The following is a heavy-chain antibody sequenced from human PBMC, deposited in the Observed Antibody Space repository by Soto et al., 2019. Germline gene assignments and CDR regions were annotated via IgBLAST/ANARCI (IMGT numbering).Heavy chain of an antibody. CDR3: ARDRRDIVVVPAAGAPYYYYGMDV. J-gene: IGHJ6*02. Sequence: QVQLVESGGGVVQPGRSLRLSCAASGFTFSSYAMHWVRQAPGKGLEWVAVISYDGSNKYYADSVKGRFTISRDNSKNTLYLQMNSLRAEDTAVYYCARDRRDIVVVPAAGAPYYYYGMDVWGQGTTVTVSS. D-gene: IGHD2-2*01. V-gene: IGHV3-30-3*01. CDR1: GFTFSSYA. CDR2: ISYDGSNK.